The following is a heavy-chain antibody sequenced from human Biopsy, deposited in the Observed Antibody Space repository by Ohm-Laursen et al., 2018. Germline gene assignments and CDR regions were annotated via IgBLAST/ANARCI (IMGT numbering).Heavy chain of an antibody. V-gene: IGHV4-39*01. CDR2: IYNSETT. Sequence: SQTLSLTCTVSGDSISTSTTYYWAWLRQPPGKGLEWIGSIYNSETTFYTPSLKSRVAISVDTPTNQFSLKVSSVTAADTALYYCARHPTGFWFDPWGHGTLVTVSS. CDR1: GDSISTSTTYY. J-gene: IGHJ5*02. CDR3: ARHPTGFWFDP.